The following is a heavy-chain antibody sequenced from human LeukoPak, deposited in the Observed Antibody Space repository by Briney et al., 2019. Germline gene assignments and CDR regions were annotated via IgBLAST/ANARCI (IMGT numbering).Heavy chain of an antibody. CDR3: ARESSGWYTFDY. D-gene: IGHD6-19*01. Sequence: ASVKVSCKASGGTFSSYAISWVRQAPGQGLEWMGMINPSGGSTSYAQKFQDRVTMTRDTSTSTVYMELSSLGSEDTAVYYCARESSGWYTFDYWGQGTLVTVSS. J-gene: IGHJ4*02. CDR1: GGTFSSYA. V-gene: IGHV1-46*01. CDR2: INPSGGST.